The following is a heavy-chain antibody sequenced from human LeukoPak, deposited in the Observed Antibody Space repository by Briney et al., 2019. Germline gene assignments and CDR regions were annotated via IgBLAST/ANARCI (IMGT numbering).Heavy chain of an antibody. J-gene: IGHJ4*02. V-gene: IGHV3-74*01. D-gene: IGHD3-10*02. CDR1: GFTFSTYW. CDR2: INTDGSTA. CDR3: ARGTMIGEY. Sequence: GGSLRLSCAASGFTFSTYWMHWVRQAPGTGLVWVSRINTDGSTAGYADSVKGRFTISRDNAKNTLYLQMSSLRAEDTAVYYCARGTMIGEYWGQGTLVTVSS.